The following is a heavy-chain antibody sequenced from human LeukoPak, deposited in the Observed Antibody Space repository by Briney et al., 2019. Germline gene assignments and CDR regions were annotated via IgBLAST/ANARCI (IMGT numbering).Heavy chain of an antibody. V-gene: IGHV4-4*09. CDR3: ARKTGCQHDY. J-gene: IGHJ4*02. Sequence: WETLSLTCSFSGGSISRDYWSWIPQPPGKGLEGVVYIYTRGSTTYNPALTSRVNISVNTSKNRFSLKLSSVTAADKAVFYCARKTGCQHDYWGQGMLVTVSS. CDR2: IYTRGST. D-gene: IGHD2-15*01. CDR1: GGSISRDY.